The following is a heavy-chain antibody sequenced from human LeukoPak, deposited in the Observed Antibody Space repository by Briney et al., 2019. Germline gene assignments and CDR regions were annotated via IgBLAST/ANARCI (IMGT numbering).Heavy chain of an antibody. J-gene: IGHJ4*02. CDR3: ASIRAPSSFGQRESDY. CDR2: INTNTRNP. CDR1: GYIFTNNA. Sequence: ASVTVSCKASGYIFTNNAMNWVRQAPGQGLEWMGWINTNTRNPTYAQGFTGRFVFSLDTSVSTAYLQISSLKAEDTAVYYCASIRAPSSFGQRESDYWGQGTLVTVSS. V-gene: IGHV7-4-1*02. D-gene: IGHD3-3*02.